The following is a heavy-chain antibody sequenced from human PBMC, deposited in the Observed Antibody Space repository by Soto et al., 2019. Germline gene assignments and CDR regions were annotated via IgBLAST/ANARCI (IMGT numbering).Heavy chain of an antibody. V-gene: IGHV3-23*01. CDR1: GFTFSSYA. CDR3: AKDEAPWFDP. Sequence: GGSLRLSCAASGFTFSSYAMSWVRQAPGKGLEWVAAISGSGGSTSYAPPVKRRFTNSRDNATNTLYLQMNSLRAEDTAVYYCAKDEAPWFDPWGQGTLVTVSS. CDR2: ISGSGGST. J-gene: IGHJ5*02.